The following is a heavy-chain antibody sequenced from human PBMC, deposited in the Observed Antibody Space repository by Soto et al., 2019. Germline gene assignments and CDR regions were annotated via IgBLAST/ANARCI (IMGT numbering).Heavy chain of an antibody. CDR2: ISSSGSTI. CDR3: ARDVHSSWYYFDY. CDR1: GFTFSSYE. Sequence: EVQLVESGGGLVQPGGSLRLSCAASGFTFSSYEMNWVRQAPGEGLEWVSYISSSGSTIYYADSVKGRFTIFRDNAKNSLYLQMNSLRAEDTAVYYCARDVHSSWYYFDYWGQGTLVTVSS. V-gene: IGHV3-48*03. D-gene: IGHD6-13*01. J-gene: IGHJ4*02.